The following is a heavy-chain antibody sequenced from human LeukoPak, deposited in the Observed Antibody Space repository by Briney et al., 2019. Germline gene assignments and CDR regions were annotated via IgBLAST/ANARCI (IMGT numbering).Heavy chain of an antibody. V-gene: IGHV4-4*07. CDR1: GGSISSYY. D-gene: IGHD3-3*01. CDR3: ARVGDYFYYYMDV. J-gene: IGHJ6*03. CDR2: IYTSGST. Sequence: SETLSLTCTVSGGSISSYYWSWIRQPAGKGLEWIGRIYTSGSTNYNPSLKSRVTISVDTSKNQFSLKLTSVTAADTAVYYCARVGDYFYYYMDVWGKGTTVTVSS.